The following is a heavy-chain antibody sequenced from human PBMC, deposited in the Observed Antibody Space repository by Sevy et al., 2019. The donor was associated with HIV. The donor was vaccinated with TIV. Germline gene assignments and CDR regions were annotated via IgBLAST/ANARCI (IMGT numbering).Heavy chain of an antibody. CDR2: TIPMFGTT. CDR3: AKEFWGDDYTYFDY. Sequence: ASVKVSCKASGGTFSSFAISWVRQAPGQGLEWMGRTIPMFGTTNYAEKFQGRLTVSADKSTGTAYMEMSSLKSDDTAVYFCAKEFWGDDYTYFDYWGQGTLVTVSS. V-gene: IGHV1-69*06. CDR1: GGTFSSFA. J-gene: IGHJ4*02. D-gene: IGHD4-4*01.